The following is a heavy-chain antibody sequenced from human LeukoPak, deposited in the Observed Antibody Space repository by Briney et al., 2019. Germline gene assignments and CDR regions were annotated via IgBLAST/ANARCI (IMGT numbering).Heavy chain of an antibody. CDR3: ARGNSYYYDSSGYYYWGNFDY. D-gene: IGHD3-22*01. CDR2: INAGNGNT. V-gene: IGHV1-3*01. Sequence: GASVKVSCKASGYTFTSYAMHWVRQAPGQRLEWMGWINAGNGNTKYSQKFQGRVTITRDTSASTAYMELSSLRSEDTAVYYCARGNSYYYDSSGYYYWGNFDYWGQGTLVTVSS. CDR1: GYTFTSYA. J-gene: IGHJ4*02.